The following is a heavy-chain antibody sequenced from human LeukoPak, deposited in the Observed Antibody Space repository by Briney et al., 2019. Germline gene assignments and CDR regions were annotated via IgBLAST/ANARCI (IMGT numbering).Heavy chain of an antibody. V-gene: IGHV1-2*02. CDR2: INPHSGGT. J-gene: IGHJ4*02. CDR1: RYRFTGYY. D-gene: IGHD3-9*01. CDR3: AREYYDILTGSLDY. Sequence: ASVKVSCKASRYRFTGYYIHRVRQTPGQGLEWMGWINPHSGGTKFAQKFQGRVTMTRDTSISTAYMEVSRLRSNDAAVYYCAREYYDILTGSLDYWGQGTLVTVSS.